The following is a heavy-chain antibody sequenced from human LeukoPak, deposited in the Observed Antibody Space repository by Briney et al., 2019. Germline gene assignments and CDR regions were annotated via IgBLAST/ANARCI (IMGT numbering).Heavy chain of an antibody. J-gene: IGHJ4*02. V-gene: IGHV4-4*07. CDR3: ARATSGHYDYFDY. CDR1: GASISGYS. CDR2: IYTSGST. D-gene: IGHD3-22*01. Sequence: SETLSLTCTVSGASISGYSWNWIRQPAGKGLEWIGRIYTSGSTTYNTYLKSRVTMSVDTSKCQFSLKLSFVTAADTAADYCARATSGHYDYFDYWGQGTLVTVSS.